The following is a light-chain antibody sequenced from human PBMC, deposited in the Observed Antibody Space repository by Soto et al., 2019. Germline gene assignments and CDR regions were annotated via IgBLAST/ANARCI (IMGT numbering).Light chain of an antibody. CDR3: SSYTTSSTVV. CDR2: EVS. V-gene: IGLV2-14*03. Sequence: QSALTQPASVFGSPGQSITISCTGTSSDVGGYNFVSWYQQHPGKAPKLMIYEVSNRPSGVSNRFSGSKSGNTASLTISGLQPGDEADYYCSSYTTSSTVVFGTGTKVTVL. J-gene: IGLJ1*01. CDR1: SSDVGGYNF.